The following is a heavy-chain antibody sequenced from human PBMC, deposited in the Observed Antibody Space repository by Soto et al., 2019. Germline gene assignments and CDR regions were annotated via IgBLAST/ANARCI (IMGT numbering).Heavy chain of an antibody. CDR3: ASGMHCGTGGTFDY. V-gene: IGHV4-61*01. D-gene: IGHD1-1*01. CDR1: GGSVSSGSYY. J-gene: IGHJ4*02. CDR2: IYYSGST. Sequence: SETLSLTCTVSGGSVSSGSYYWSWIRQPPGKGLEWIGYIYYSGSTNYNPSLKSRVTISVDTSKNQFSLKLSSVTAADTAVYYCASGMHCGTGGTFDYWGQGTLVTVSS.